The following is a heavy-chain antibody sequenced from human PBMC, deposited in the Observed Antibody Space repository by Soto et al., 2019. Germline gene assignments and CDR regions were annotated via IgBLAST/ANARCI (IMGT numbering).Heavy chain of an antibody. CDR3: ARGRNRSYCSGGSCYSYFDY. V-gene: IGHV1-69*01. CDR2: IIPIFGTA. Sequence: QVQLVQSGAEVKKPGSSVKVSCKASGGTFSSYAISWGRQAPGQGLEWMGGIIPIFGTANYAQKFQGRVTITADESTSPAYMELSSLRSEATAVYSCARGRNRSYCSGGSCYSYFDYWGQGTLVTVSS. CDR1: GGTFSSYA. D-gene: IGHD2-15*01. J-gene: IGHJ4*02.